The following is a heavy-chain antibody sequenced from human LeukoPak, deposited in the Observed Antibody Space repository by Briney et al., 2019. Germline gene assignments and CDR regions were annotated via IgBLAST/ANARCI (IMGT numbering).Heavy chain of an antibody. J-gene: IGHJ4*02. D-gene: IGHD2-2*01. CDR1: GFTFSSYS. Sequence: GGPLRLSCAASGFTFSSYSMNWVRQAPGKGLEWVSSISSSSSYIYYADSVKGRFTISRDNAKNSLYLQMNSLRAEDTAVYYCARDVGYCSSTSCYGVYWGQGTLVTVSS. V-gene: IGHV3-21*01. CDR2: ISSSSSYI. CDR3: ARDVGYCSSTSCYGVY.